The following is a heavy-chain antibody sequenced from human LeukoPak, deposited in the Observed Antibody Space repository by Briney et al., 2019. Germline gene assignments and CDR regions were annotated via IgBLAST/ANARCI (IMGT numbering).Heavy chain of an antibody. Sequence: SQTLSLTCTVSGGSISSGSYYWSWIRQPAGKGLEWIGRIYTSGSTNYNPSLKSRVTISVDTSKNQFSLKLSSVTAADTAVYYCARVYYDSSGYLILDYWGQGTLSPSPQ. CDR2: IYTSGST. J-gene: IGHJ4*02. V-gene: IGHV4-61*02. CDR1: GGSISSGSYY. D-gene: IGHD3-22*01. CDR3: ARVYYDSSGYLILDY.